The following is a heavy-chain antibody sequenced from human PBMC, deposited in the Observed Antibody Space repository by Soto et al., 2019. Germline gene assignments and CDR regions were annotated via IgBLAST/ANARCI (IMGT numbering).Heavy chain of an antibody. J-gene: IGHJ4*02. CDR3: ARDLAVGLVDY. Sequence: QVQLVQTGAEVKKPGASVKVSCKASGYTFTSYGISWVRQAPGQGLEWMGWISAYNGNTKYAQKLQGRVTMTTDTSTSTAYTEVRSPRSDDTAVYYCARDLAVGLVDYWGQGTLVTVSS. CDR1: GYTFTSYG. D-gene: IGHD6-19*01. CDR2: ISAYNGNT. V-gene: IGHV1-18*01.